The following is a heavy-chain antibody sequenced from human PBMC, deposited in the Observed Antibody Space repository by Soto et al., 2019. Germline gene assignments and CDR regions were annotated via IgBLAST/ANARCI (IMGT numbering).Heavy chain of an antibody. Sequence: GGSLRLSCAASGFTFSSYGMHWVRQAPGKGLEWVAVIWYDGSNKYYADSVKGRFTISRDNSKNTLYLQMNSLRAEDTAVYYCARDYDYIWGTPNDAFDIWGQGTMVT. CDR2: IWYDGSNK. CDR3: ARDYDYIWGTPNDAFDI. D-gene: IGHD3-16*01. CDR1: GFTFSSYG. V-gene: IGHV3-33*01. J-gene: IGHJ3*02.